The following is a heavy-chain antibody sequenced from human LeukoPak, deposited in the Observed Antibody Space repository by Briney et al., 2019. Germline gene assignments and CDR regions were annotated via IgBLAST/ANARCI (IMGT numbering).Heavy chain of an antibody. J-gene: IGHJ4*02. CDR2: ISAYNGNT. V-gene: IGHV1-18*01. Sequence: ASVKVSCKASGGTFSSYAISWVRQAPGQGLEWMGWISAYNGNTNYAQKLQGRVTMTTDTSTSTAYMELRSLRSDDTAVYYCARGEVGDTAMVTLDYWGQGTLVTVSS. D-gene: IGHD5-18*01. CDR1: GGTFSSYA. CDR3: ARGEVGDTAMVTLDY.